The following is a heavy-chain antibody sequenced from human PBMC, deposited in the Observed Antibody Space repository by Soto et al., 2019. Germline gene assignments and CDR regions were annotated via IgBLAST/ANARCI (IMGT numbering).Heavy chain of an antibody. CDR1: GYTFSRYG. J-gene: IGHJ5*02. Sequence: ASVKVSCKASGYTFSRYGIMWVRQAPGQGLEWMGWISAYNGNTNSAEKLRGRLTMTTDASTTTAYMELRSLRSGDTAIYYCARDQGFSVVINSNWFDPWGQGTLVTVSS. D-gene: IGHD2-21*01. CDR3: ARDQGFSVVINSNWFDP. V-gene: IGHV1-18*01. CDR2: ISAYNGNT.